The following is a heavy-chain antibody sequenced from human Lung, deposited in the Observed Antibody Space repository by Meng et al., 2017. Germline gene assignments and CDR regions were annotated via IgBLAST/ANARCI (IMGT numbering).Heavy chain of an antibody. Sequence: VWVVGAGGGVVPPGGSLRLSCAASGFTFSDYSMNWVRQAPGKGLEWVSSISSGSSYIYYADSVKGRFTISRDNAKNSLYLHMNSLRVEDTGLYYCARDYGGNSGGYWGQGTLVTVSS. CDR2: ISSGSSYI. CDR1: GFTFSDYS. CDR3: ARDYGGNSGGY. V-gene: IGHV3-21*03. J-gene: IGHJ4*02. D-gene: IGHD4-23*01.